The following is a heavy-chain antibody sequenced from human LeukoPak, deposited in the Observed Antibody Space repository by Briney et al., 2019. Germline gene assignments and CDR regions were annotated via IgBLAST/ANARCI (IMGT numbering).Heavy chain of an antibody. CDR3: AKSLVSMIVVAPIW. V-gene: IGHV3-23*01. D-gene: IGHD3-22*01. CDR2: ISGSGGST. CDR1: GVTFSSYA. J-gene: IGHJ4*02. Sequence: GGSLRLSCAASGVTFSSYAMSWVRQAPGQGLEWVSAISGSGGSTYYADSVKGRFTISRDNSKNTLYLQMNSLRAEDTAVYYCAKSLVSMIVVAPIWWGQGTLVTVSS.